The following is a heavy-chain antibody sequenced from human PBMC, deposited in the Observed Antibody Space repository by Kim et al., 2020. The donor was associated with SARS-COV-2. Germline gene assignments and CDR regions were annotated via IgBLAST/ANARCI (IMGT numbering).Heavy chain of an antibody. Sequence: SETLSLTCTVSGGSISSGGYYWSWIRQHPGKGLEWIGYIYYSGSTYYNPFLKSRVTISVDTSKNQFSLKLSSVTAADTAVYYCARGRDYGDPQYYYHGMDVWGQGTTVTVSS. D-gene: IGHD4-17*01. V-gene: IGHV4-31*03. CDR2: IYYSGST. J-gene: IGHJ6*02. CDR1: GGSISSGGYY. CDR3: ARGRDYGDPQYYYHGMDV.